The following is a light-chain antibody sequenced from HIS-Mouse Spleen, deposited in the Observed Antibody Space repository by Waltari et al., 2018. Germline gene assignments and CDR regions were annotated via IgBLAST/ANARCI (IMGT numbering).Light chain of an antibody. CDR3: QAWDSSTVV. V-gene: IGLV3-1*01. CDR1: KWGDNY. J-gene: IGLJ2*01. CDR2: QDS. Sequence: SYELTQPPSVSVSPGQTASTTGSGDKWGDNYAGWDQQKPGQSPVLVIYQDSKRPSGIPERFSGSNSGNTATLTISGTQAMDEADYYCQAWDSSTVVFGGGTKLTVL.